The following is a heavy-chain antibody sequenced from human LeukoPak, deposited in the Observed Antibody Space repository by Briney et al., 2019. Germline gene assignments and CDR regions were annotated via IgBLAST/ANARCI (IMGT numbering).Heavy chain of an antibody. CDR2: IYYGGST. CDR1: GGSISSSSYY. V-gene: IGHV4-39*07. D-gene: IGHD5-24*01. J-gene: IGHJ5*02. CDR3: ARARREMATIIGWFDP. Sequence: PSETLSLTCTVSGGSISSSSYYRGWIRQPPGKGLEWIGSIYYGGSTYYNPSLKSRVTISVDTSKNQFSLKLSSVTAADTAMYHCARARREMATIIGWFDPWGQGTLVIVS.